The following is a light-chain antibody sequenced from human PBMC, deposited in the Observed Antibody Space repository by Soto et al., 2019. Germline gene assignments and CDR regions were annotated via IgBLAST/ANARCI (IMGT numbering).Light chain of an antibody. CDR1: SSDVGAYNY. V-gene: IGLV2-14*01. Sequence: QSALTQPASVSGSPGQSITISCTGTSSDVGAYNYVSWYQHHPGKAPKLILFEAINRPSGISNRFSGSKSGTTASLTISGLQTDDEADYYCASYTGRNAWLFGGGTKLTVL. CDR2: EAI. J-gene: IGLJ2*01. CDR3: ASYTGRNAWL.